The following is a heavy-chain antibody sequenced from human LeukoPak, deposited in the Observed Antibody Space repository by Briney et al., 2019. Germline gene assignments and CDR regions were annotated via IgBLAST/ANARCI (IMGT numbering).Heavy chain of an antibody. D-gene: IGHD3-10*01. CDR3: ASTRNYYGSGTGY. V-gene: IGHV3-66*02. CDR2: IYSGGST. CDR1: GFTVSSNY. Sequence: PGGSLRLSCAASGFTVSSNYMIWVRQAPGKGLEWVSIIYSGGSTYYADSVKGRFTISRDNSKNTLYLQMNSLRAEDTAVYYCASTRNYYGSGTGYWGQGTLVTVSS. J-gene: IGHJ4*02.